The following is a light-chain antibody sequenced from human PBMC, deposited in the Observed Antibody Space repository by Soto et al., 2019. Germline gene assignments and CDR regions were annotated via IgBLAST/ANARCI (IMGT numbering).Light chain of an antibody. J-gene: IGKJ2*01. V-gene: IGKV3-20*01. CDR2: AAS. CDR1: QSVSANF. CDR3: QQYGSSPYT. Sequence: EIVLTQSPGTLPLSPGERATLSCRASQSVSANFVAWYQQKPGQPPRLFIFAASGRAAGIPDRFSGSGSGTDFTLTISRLEPEDFAVYYGQQYGSSPYTFAQGTKREI.